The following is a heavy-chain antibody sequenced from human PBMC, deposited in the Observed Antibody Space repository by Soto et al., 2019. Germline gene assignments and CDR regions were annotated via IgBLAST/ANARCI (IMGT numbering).Heavy chain of an antibody. V-gene: IGHV1-46*01. J-gene: IGHJ6*02. CDR2: INPSGGST. CDR1: GYTFTSYY. CDR3: ARDSGNVLRFLEWLSFYYYYGMDV. D-gene: IGHD3-3*01. Sequence: ASVKVSCKASGYTFTSYYMHWVRQAPGQGLEWMGIINPSGGSTSYAQKFQGRVTMTRDTSTSTVYMELSSLRSEDTAVYYCARDSGNVLRFLEWLSFYYYYGMDVWGQGTTVTVSS.